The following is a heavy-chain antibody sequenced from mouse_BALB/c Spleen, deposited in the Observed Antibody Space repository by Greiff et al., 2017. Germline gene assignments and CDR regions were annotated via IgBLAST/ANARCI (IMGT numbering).Heavy chain of an antibody. D-gene: IGHD1-1*01. CDR1: GYSITSDYV. CDR3: ARYYYGSSSWFAY. V-gene: IGHV3-2*02. CDR2: ISYSGST. J-gene: IGHJ3*01. Sequence: EVHLVESGPGLVKPSQSLSLTCTVTGYSITSDYVWNWIRQFPGNKLEWMGYISYSGSTSYNPSLKSRISITRDTSKNQFFLQLNSVTTEDKATSYCARYYYGSSSWFAYWGQGTLVTVSA.